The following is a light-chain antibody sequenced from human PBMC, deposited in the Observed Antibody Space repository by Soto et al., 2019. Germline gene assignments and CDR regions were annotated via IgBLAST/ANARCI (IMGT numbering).Light chain of an antibody. V-gene: IGKV3-15*01. J-gene: IGKJ2*01. CDR1: QGVSRN. Sequence: EIVMTQSPATLSVSPGERATLSCRASQGVSRNLAWYQQKPGQAPRLLIYGASTRATGIPARFSGSGSGTEFTLTISSLQSEDFAVYYCQQYNNWPPAYTFGQGTKLEIK. CDR2: GAS. CDR3: QQYNNWPPAYT.